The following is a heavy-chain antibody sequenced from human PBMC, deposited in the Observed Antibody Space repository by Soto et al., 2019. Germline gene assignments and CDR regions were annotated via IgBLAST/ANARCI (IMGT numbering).Heavy chain of an antibody. CDR1: GYTFTNYA. CDR3: ARCGGDCNPPDEDRQH. CDR2: INVGNGNT. Sequence: QIRLVQSGAEVKKPGASVKVSCKASGYTFTNYAMHWVRQAPGQRLEWMGWINVGNGNTKYSQKFQDRVTITRDTSASTGYMELSSLRSEDTAVYYCARCGGDCNPPDEDRQHWGQGTLVTVSS. D-gene: IGHD2-21*02. V-gene: IGHV1-3*01. J-gene: IGHJ1*01.